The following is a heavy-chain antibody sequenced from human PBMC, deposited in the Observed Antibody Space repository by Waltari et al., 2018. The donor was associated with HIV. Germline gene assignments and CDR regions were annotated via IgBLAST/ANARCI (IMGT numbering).Heavy chain of an antibody. V-gene: IGHV4-4*07. CDR1: GGSISSYY. D-gene: IGHD3-16*02. Sequence: QVQLEESGPGLVKPSETLSLTCTVSGGSISSYYWSWIRLPAGKGLEWIGRIYTSGNTNYNPSLKSRVTLSVDTSMNQFSLKLSSVTAADTAVYYCARGLRLGELSLYKYAFDIWGQGTMVTVSS. CDR3: ARGLRLGELSLYKYAFDI. CDR2: IYTSGNT. J-gene: IGHJ3*02.